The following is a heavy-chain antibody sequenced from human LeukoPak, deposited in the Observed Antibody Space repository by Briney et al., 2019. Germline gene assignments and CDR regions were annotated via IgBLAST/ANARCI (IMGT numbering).Heavy chain of an antibody. J-gene: IGHJ4*02. CDR2: IHYSKIT. Sequence: TSETLSLTCTVSGGSISSSSYYWGWIRQSPGKGLDWIGSIHYSKITFYNPSLKSRVTMSLDTSKNRFSLNLNSVTAADTAVYYCARAVGTTTGLFDYWGQGALVTVSS. CDR3: ARAVGTTTGLFDY. CDR1: GGSISSSSYY. D-gene: IGHD1-26*01. V-gene: IGHV4-39*02.